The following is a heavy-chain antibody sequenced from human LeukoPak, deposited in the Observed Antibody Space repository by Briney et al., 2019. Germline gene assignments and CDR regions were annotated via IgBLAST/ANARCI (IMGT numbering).Heavy chain of an antibody. CDR3: ARDLTGPFDY. CDR2: IRSSGGTI. J-gene: IGHJ4*02. V-gene: IGHV3-48*03. D-gene: IGHD1-14*01. CDR1: GFTFRSYE. Sequence: GGSLRLSCAASGFTFRSYEMNWVRQAPGKGLEWGSYIRSSGGTIYYADSVKGRFTISRDNAKNSLYLQMSSLRAEDTAVYYCARDLTGPFDYWGQGTLVTVSS.